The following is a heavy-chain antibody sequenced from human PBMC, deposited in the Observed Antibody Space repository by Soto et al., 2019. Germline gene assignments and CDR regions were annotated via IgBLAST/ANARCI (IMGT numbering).Heavy chain of an antibody. V-gene: IGHV4-34*01. CDR3: ARGISLIVEVQRDAPDKYYFDS. Sequence: PSETLSLTCAVYGGSFSGYFWSWIRQSPGKGLEWIGEVSHIGSTNSNPSLKSRVAVSVDTSKNQISLKLRSVTAADTAVYYCARGISLIVEVQRDAPDKYYFDSWGQGTLVTVSS. J-gene: IGHJ4*02. D-gene: IGHD2-15*01. CDR2: VSHIGST. CDR1: GGSFSGYF.